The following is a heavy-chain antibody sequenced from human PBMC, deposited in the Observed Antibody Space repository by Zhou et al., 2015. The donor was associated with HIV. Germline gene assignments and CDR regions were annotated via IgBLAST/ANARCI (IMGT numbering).Heavy chain of an antibody. Sequence: QVQLVQSGAEVKKPGSSVKVSCKASGGTFSSYAISWVRQAPGQGLEWMGGIIPIFGTANYAQKFQGRVTITADKSTSTAYMELSSLRSEDTAVYYCARDYKVATKLGGGFDYWGQGTLVTVSS. J-gene: IGHJ4*02. CDR3: ARDYKVATKLGGGFDY. V-gene: IGHV1-69*06. D-gene: IGHD5-12*01. CDR2: IIPIFGTA. CDR1: GGTFSSYA.